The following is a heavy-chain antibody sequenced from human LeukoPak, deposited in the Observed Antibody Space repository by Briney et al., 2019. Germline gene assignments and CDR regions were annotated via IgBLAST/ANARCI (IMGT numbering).Heavy chain of an antibody. CDR3: AKQFLDIK. CDR1: GFIFSNYA. V-gene: IGHV3-23*01. CDR2: INAVDPNT. J-gene: IGHJ4*02. Sequence: GGSLRLSRAASGFIFSNYAMTWVRQAPGKGLEWVSTINAVDPNTYYADSVKGRFTVSRDNPKNTLYLQMNSLRVEDTAVYYCAKQFLDIKWGQGTLVTVSS.